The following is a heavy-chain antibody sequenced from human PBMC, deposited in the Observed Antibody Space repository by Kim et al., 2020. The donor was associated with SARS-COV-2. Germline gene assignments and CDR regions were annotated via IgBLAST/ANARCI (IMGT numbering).Heavy chain of an antibody. V-gene: IGHV3-74*01. Sequence: GGSLRLSCAASGFTFSNYGMHWVRQAPGKGLVWVSRSTNSGSTTIYADSVKGRFTISRDNAKNTLSLQMHSLRVEDTAVDYCVRIIPNWYFDLWGRGTLVTVSS. CDR3: VRIIPNWYFDL. CDR2: STNSGSTT. CDR1: GFTFSNYG. J-gene: IGHJ2*01. D-gene: IGHD3-10*01.